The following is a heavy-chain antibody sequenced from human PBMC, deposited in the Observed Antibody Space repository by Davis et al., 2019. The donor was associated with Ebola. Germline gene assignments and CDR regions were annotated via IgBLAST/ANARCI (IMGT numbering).Heavy chain of an antibody. Sequence: MPSETLSLTCTVSGGSTSSNSWSWIRQPPGKGLEWIGYIYYSGSTTYNPPLKRRVTISVDTSKNQFSLKLTSVTAADTAVYYCARDRHYSNYGGWDYWGQGTLVTVSS. CDR1: GGSTSSNS. CDR2: IYYSGST. V-gene: IGHV4-59*01. D-gene: IGHD4-11*01. J-gene: IGHJ4*02. CDR3: ARDRHYSNYGGWDY.